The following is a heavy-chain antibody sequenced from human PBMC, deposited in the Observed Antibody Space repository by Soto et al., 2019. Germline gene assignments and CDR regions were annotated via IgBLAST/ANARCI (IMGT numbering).Heavy chain of an antibody. CDR2: IWYDGSNK. V-gene: IGHV3-33*01. CDR1: GFTFSSYG. Sequence: GGSLRLSCAASGFTFSSYGMHWVRQAPGKGLEWVAVIWYDGSNKYYADSVKGRFTISRDNSKNTLYLQMNSLRAEDTAVYYCARDVVVPAAMVGAFDIWGQGTMVTV. D-gene: IGHD2-2*01. CDR3: ARDVVVPAAMVGAFDI. J-gene: IGHJ3*02.